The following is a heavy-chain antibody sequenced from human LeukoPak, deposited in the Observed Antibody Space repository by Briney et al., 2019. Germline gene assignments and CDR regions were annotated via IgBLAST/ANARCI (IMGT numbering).Heavy chain of an antibody. CDR2: IYISGST. J-gene: IGHJ4*02. Sequence: PSETLSLTCTVSGGSISSYSWSWIRQPAGKGLEWIGRIYISGSTNYNPSLKSRVTMSVDTSKKQFSLKLSSVTAADTAVYYCARIHYKDNSGYWFFGYWGQGTLVTVSS. CDR3: ARIHYKDNSGYWFFGY. CDR1: GGSISSYS. V-gene: IGHV4-4*07. D-gene: IGHD3-22*01.